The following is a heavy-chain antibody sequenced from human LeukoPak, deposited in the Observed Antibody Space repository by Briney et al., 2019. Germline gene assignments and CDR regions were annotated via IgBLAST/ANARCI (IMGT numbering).Heavy chain of an antibody. D-gene: IGHD6-19*01. CDR3: ARGFGSGWSTLFDY. J-gene: IGHJ4*02. V-gene: IGHV4-34*01. Sequence: PSETLSLTCAVYGGSFSGYYWNWIRQSPGKGLEWIEEINHSGTTSYNPSLKSRVTISVDTSKNQFSLKLSSVTAADTTVYYCARGFGSGWSTLFDYWGQGTLVTASS. CDR1: GGSFSGYY. CDR2: INHSGTT.